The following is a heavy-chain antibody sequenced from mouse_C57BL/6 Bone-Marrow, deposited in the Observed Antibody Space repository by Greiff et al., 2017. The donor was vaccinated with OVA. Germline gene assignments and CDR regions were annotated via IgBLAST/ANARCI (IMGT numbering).Heavy chain of an antibody. V-gene: IGHV1-81*01. Sequence: VQLVESGAELARPGASVKLSCKASGYTFTSYGISWVKQRTGQGLEWIGEIYPRSGNTYYNEKFKGKATLTADKSSSTAYMELRSLTSEDSAVYFCAREGYRAWFAYWGQGTLVTVSA. J-gene: IGHJ3*01. D-gene: IGHD2-2*01. CDR3: AREGYRAWFAY. CDR2: IYPRSGNT. CDR1: GYTFTSYG.